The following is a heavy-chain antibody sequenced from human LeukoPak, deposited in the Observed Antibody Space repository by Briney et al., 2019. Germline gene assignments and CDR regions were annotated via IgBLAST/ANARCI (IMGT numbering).Heavy chain of an antibody. D-gene: IGHD6-19*01. Sequence: GASVKVSCKVSGGSFSSFGISWVRQAPGQGLEWMGRIVPFLDITNYAQKFQGRVTITADKSTNTVYMELSSPRSQDTAVYYCASALVPSVYSSRGGYFDYWGQGTLVTVSS. CDR3: ASALVPSVYSSRGGYFDY. CDR1: GGSFSSFG. CDR2: IVPFLDIT. V-gene: IGHV1-69*04. J-gene: IGHJ4*02.